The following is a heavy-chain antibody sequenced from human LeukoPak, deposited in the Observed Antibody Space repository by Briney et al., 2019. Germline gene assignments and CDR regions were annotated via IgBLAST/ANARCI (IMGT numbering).Heavy chain of an antibody. Sequence: PSETLSLTCTVSGGSIRSTSYYWGWIRQPPGKGLEWLGSVHYSGSTYDNPSLKSRVTISVDTSKNQFSLNLISVTAADTAVYYCARWSTVAGRGRFDPWGQGTLVTVSS. CDR3: ARWSTVAGRGRFDP. D-gene: IGHD6-19*01. V-gene: IGHV4-39*01. J-gene: IGHJ5*02. CDR2: VHYSGST. CDR1: GGSIRSTSYY.